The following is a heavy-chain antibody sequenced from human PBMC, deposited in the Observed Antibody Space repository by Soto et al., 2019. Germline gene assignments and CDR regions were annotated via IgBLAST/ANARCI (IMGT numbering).Heavy chain of an antibody. D-gene: IGHD3-22*01. CDR3: AKSYYDSSGYYTSPWYYGMDV. CDR2: ISGSGGST. J-gene: IGHJ6*02. Sequence: PGGSLRLSCAASGFTFSSYAMSWVRQAPGKGLEWVSAISGSGGSTYYADSVKGRFTISRDNSKNTLYLQMNSLRAEDTAVYYCAKSYYDSSGYYTSPWYYGMDVWGQGTTVTVSS. CDR1: GFTFSSYA. V-gene: IGHV3-23*01.